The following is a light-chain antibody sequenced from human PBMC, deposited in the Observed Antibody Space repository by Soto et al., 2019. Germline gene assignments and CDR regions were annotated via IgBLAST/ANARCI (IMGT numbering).Light chain of an antibody. CDR1: SSDVGSYNL. CDR3: CSYAGSSTLYV. V-gene: IGLV2-23*02. Sequence: QSELTQPASVSGSPGQSITISCTGTSSDVGSYNLVSWYQQHPGKAPKLMIYEVSKRPSGVSNRFSGSKSGNTASLTISGLQAEDEADYYCCSYAGSSTLYVFGTGTKVTVL. CDR2: EVS. J-gene: IGLJ1*01.